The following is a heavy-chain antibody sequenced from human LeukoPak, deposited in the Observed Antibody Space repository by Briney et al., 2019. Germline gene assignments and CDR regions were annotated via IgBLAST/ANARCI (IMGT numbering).Heavy chain of an antibody. CDR3: ARGRPHGNDY. CDR2: IASDGSST. V-gene: IGHV3-74*01. D-gene: IGHD4-23*01. J-gene: IGHJ4*02. CDR1: GFTFTSYA. Sequence: GGSLRLSCAASGFTFTSYAMNWVRQAPGKGLVWVSRIASDGSSTTYADSVKGRFSISRDNAKNTLYLQMNSLRVEDTAVYYCARGRPHGNDYWGQGTLVTVSS.